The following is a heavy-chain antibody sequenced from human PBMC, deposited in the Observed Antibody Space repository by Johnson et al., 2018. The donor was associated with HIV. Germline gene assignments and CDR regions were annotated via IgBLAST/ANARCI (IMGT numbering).Heavy chain of an antibody. D-gene: IGHD3-3*01. CDR3: GRGGRVVMEDVFGI. J-gene: IGHJ3*02. CDR1: GFTFSSYA. CDR2: ISYDGSNK. Sequence: VQLVESGGGVVQPGRSLRLSCAASGFTFSSYAMHWVRQAPGKGLEWVAVISYDGSNKYYADSVKGRFTISRDNSKNTLYLQMNSLRAEDTAVYYCGRGGRVVMEDVFGIWGQGTMVTVSS. V-gene: IGHV3-30-3*01.